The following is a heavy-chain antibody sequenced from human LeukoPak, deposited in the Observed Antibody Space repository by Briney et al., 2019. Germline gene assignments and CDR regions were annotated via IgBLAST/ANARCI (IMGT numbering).Heavy chain of an antibody. D-gene: IGHD4-23*01. J-gene: IGHJ1*01. CDR1: AFTFDNYG. V-gene: IGHV3-20*04. CDR3: YGANAEH. Sequence: GGSLRLSCAASAFTFDNYGMSWVRQAPGKGLEWVSGINWNGGSTFYADSVKGRFTISRDNAKNTLYLQMNSLRAEDMAVYYCYGANAEHWGQGTVVTVSS. CDR2: INWNGGST.